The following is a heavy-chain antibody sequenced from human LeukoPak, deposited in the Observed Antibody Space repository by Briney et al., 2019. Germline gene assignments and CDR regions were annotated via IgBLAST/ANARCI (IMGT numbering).Heavy chain of an antibody. D-gene: IGHD6-13*01. CDR2: INTNTGNP. J-gene: IGHJ6*04. V-gene: IGHV7-4-1*02. CDR1: GYTFTSYA. Sequence: ASVKVSCKASGYTFTSYAMNWVRQAPGQGLEWMGWINTNTGNPTYAQGFTGRFIFSLDTSVSTAYLQISSLKAEDTAVYYCARVRYSSSSSTPAPVDVWGKGTTVTVSS. CDR3: ARVRYSSSSSTPAPVDV.